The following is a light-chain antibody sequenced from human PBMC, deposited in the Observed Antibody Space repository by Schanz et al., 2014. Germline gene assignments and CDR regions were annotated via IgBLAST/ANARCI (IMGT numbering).Light chain of an antibody. Sequence: EIVLTQSPGTLSLSPGERATLSCRASQSVSSGYLAWYQQKPGQAPRLLIYGASRRAAGIPDRFSGSGSGTEFTLTISSLQSEDFAVYYCQQYKTWPYTFGGGTKVEIK. V-gene: IGKV3-20*01. J-gene: IGKJ4*01. CDR2: GAS. CDR3: QQYKTWPYT. CDR1: QSVSSGY.